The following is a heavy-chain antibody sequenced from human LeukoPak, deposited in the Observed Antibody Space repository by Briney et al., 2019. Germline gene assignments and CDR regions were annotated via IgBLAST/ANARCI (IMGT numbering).Heavy chain of an antibody. CDR3: ASESAKTRAYGSGRNYYYYYGMDV. CDR1: GGSISSYY. D-gene: IGHD3-10*01. V-gene: IGHV4-4*07. J-gene: IGHJ6*02. CDR2: IYTSGST. Sequence: SETLSLTCTGSGGSISSYYWSWIRQPAGKGLEWIGRIYTSGSTNYNPSLKSRVTMSVDTSKNQFSLKLSSVTAADTAVYYCASESAKTRAYGSGRNYYYYYGMDVWGQGTTVTVSS.